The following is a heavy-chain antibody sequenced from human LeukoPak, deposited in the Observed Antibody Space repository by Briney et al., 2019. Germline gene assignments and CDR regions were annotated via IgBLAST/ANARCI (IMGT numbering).Heavy chain of an antibody. J-gene: IGHJ6*03. CDR3: ARDAYDVWGMDV. D-gene: IGHD3-3*01. Sequence: GGSLRLSCAASGFTFSNYAMHWVRQAPGKGLEWVSYISSSTIYYADSVKGRFTISRDNAKNSLYLQMNSLRAEDTAVYYCARDAYDVWGMDVWGKGTTVTVSS. CDR1: GFTFSNYA. V-gene: IGHV3-48*04. CDR2: ISSSTI.